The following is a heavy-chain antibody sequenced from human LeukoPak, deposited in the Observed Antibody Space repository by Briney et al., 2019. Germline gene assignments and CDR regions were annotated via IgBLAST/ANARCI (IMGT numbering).Heavy chain of an antibody. CDR1: GFSVSTNY. D-gene: IGHD3-3*01. CDR3: ARTMDGIFAFDI. V-gene: IGHV3-53*01. Sequence: QPGGSLRLSCAASGFSVSTNYMSWVRQAPGKGLAWVSVIYLGGSTYYANSVRGRFTISRDNSKNTLFLQMNSLRAEDTAVYYCARTMDGIFAFDIWGQGIMVTVSS. CDR2: IYLGGST. J-gene: IGHJ3*02.